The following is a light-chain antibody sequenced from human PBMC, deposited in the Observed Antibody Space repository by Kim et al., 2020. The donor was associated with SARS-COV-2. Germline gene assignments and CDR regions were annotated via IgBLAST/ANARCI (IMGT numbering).Light chain of an antibody. CDR1: QSISSN. CDR2: GAS. V-gene: IGKV3-15*01. J-gene: IGKJ2*01. CDR3: QQYNKWPYT. Sequence: VSPGERATLSCRASQSISSNLAWYQQKPGQAPRLLIYGASTRATGTPSRFSGSGSGTEFTLTISSLQSEDFAVYSCQQYNKWPYTFGQGTKLEI.